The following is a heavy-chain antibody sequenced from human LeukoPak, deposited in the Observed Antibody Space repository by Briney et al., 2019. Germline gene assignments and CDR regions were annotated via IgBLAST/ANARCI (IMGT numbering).Heavy chain of an antibody. D-gene: IGHD3-9*01. CDR2: IYYSGST. V-gene: IGHV4-59*01. Sequence: SETLSLTCTVSGGSINSYYWSWIRQPPGKGLEWIGYIYYSGSTNYNPSLKSRVTISVDTSKNQFSLRLSSVTAADTAVYYCARVTGYMIEDYFDYWGQGILVTVSS. CDR3: ARVTGYMIEDYFDY. CDR1: GGSINSYY. J-gene: IGHJ4*02.